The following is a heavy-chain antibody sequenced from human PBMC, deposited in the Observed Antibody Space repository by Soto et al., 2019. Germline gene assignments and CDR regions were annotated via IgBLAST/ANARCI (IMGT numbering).Heavy chain of an antibody. D-gene: IGHD2-15*01. CDR1: GFSISNYA. CDR2: ISVGGTRT. V-gene: IGHV3-23*01. Sequence: GGSLRLSCAGSGFSISNYAMNWVRLAPGKGLEWVSGISVGGTRTNSADSVKGRFTISSDSSKNTLYLQMSSLRVEDTAVYYCAKGGGGYCSDGRCSNLDYWGQGTLVTVSS. J-gene: IGHJ4*02. CDR3: AKGGGGYCSDGRCSNLDY.